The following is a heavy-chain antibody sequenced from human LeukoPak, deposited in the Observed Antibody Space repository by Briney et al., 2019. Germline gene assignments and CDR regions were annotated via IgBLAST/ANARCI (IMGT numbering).Heavy chain of an antibody. CDR1: GSSFTSYW. D-gene: IGHD2-2*01. V-gene: IGHV5-51*01. CDR2: IYPGDSDT. CDR3: ARKGYCSSTSCYTDDAFGI. Sequence: GEPLQISCKDSGSSFTSYWICFLRQTPGKGQEYMGIIYPGDSDTRYSPSFQGQVTISADKSISTAYLQWSSLRALDTAMYYCARKGYCSSTSCYTDDAFGIWGQGTMVTVSS. J-gene: IGHJ3*02.